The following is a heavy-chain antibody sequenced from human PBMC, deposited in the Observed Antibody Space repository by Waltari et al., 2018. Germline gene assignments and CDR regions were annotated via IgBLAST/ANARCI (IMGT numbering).Heavy chain of an antibody. D-gene: IGHD1-26*01. CDR2: ISSGSTTK. CDR1: GFIFSTFS. CDR3: ARDKVGPGDY. V-gene: IGHV3-21*01. J-gene: IGHJ4*02. Sequence: EVQLVESGGGLVKPGGSLRLSCAACGFIFSTFSMNWVRPAPGKGLEWVSSISSGSTTKYYADSVKGRFTISRDNAKKSLYLQMNSLRAEDTAVYYCARDKVGPGDYWGQGTLVTVSS.